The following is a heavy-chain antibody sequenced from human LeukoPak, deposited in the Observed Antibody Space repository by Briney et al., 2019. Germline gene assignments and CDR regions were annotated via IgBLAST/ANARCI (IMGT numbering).Heavy chain of an antibody. CDR2: IHFTGST. Sequence: SETLSLTCTVSGGSISSYYWSWIRQPPGKGLVWIGYIHFTGSTDYNPSLKSRVTISVDTSKNQFSLKLSSVTAADTAVYYCARLPQKYCSGGSCYSGDFDYWGQGTLVTVSS. D-gene: IGHD2-15*01. V-gene: IGHV4-59*12. CDR3: ARLPQKYCSGGSCYSGDFDY. J-gene: IGHJ4*02. CDR1: GGSISSYY.